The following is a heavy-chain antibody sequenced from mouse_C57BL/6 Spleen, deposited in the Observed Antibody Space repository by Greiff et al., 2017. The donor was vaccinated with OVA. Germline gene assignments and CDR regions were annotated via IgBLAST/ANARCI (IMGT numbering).Heavy chain of an antibody. V-gene: IGHV5-4*03. CDR1: GFTFSSYA. CDR2: ISDGGSYT. J-gene: IGHJ4*01. Sequence: EVMLVESGGGLVKPGGSLKLSCAASGFTFSSYAMSWVRQTPEKRLEWVATISDGGSYTYYPDNVKGRFTISRDNAKNNLYLQMSHLKSEDTAMYYCARVAGEDGPYAMDYWGQGTSVTVSS. D-gene: IGHD2-3*01. CDR3: ARVAGEDGPYAMDY.